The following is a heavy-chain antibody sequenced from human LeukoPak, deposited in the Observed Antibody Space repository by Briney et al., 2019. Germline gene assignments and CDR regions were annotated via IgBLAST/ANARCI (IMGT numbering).Heavy chain of an antibody. D-gene: IGHD1-26*01. J-gene: IGHJ4*02. CDR3: ARGRPYSGGYHLDY. CDR1: GDSTSSDRYY. Sequence: SETLSPTCTISGDSTSSDRYYGGWVRQPPGKGLEWIGNIYYSGSTYYNPSLKSQVTMSVDTSENQFFLKLNSVTAADTAVYYCARGRPYSGGYHLDYWGQGTLVTVSP. CDR2: IYYSGST. V-gene: IGHV4-39*01.